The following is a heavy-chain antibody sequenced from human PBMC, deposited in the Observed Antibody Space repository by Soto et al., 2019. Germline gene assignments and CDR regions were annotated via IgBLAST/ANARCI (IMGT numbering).Heavy chain of an antibody. CDR3: ARVRYCSGGSCYLSPDAFDI. V-gene: IGHV1-3*01. Sequence: ASVKVSCKASGYTFTSYAMHWVRQAPGQRLEWMGWINAGNGNTKYSQKFQGRVTITRDTSASTAYMELSGLRSEDTAVYYCARVRYCSGGSCYLSPDAFDIWGQGTMVTVSS. J-gene: IGHJ3*02. CDR2: INAGNGNT. CDR1: GYTFTSYA. D-gene: IGHD2-15*01.